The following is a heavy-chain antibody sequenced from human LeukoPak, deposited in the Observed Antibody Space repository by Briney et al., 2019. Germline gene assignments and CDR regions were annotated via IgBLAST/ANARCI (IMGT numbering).Heavy chain of an antibody. CDR3: ARAGIYDSSGYSYRFFDY. V-gene: IGHV4-31*03. D-gene: IGHD3-22*01. CDR2: IYYSGST. CDR1: GGSISSGGYY. J-gene: IGHJ4*02. Sequence: TQTLSLTCTVSGGSISSGGYYWSWIRQHPGKGLEWIGYIYYSGSTYYNPTLKSRVTISVDTSKNQFSLKLSSVTAADTAVYYCARAGIYDSSGYSYRFFDYWGQGTLVTVSS.